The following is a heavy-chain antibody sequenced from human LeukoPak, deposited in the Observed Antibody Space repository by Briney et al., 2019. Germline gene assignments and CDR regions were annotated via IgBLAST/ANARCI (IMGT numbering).Heavy chain of an antibody. CDR3: ARGATPRVIYGSGSYYFDY. Sequence: ASMKVPCKASGYTFTSYAMHWVRQAPGQRLEWMGWINAGNGNTKYSQKFQGRVTITRDTSASTAYMELSSLRSEDTAVYYCARGATPRVIYGSGSYYFDYWGQGTLVTVSS. D-gene: IGHD3-10*01. CDR1: GYTFTSYA. J-gene: IGHJ4*02. CDR2: INAGNGNT. V-gene: IGHV1-3*01.